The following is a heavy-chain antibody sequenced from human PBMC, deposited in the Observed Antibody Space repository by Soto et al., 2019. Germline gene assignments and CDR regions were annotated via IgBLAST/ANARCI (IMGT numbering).Heavy chain of an antibody. J-gene: IGHJ6*03. CDR1: GDSVRNQY. Sequence: QVQMQESGPGLVKPSETLSLTCTVSGDSVRNQYWSWIRRPPRRGLEWIRYIYRSGSTKYNPSLKSRLTISVDTSKNQFSLKLSSVTAADTAVYYCARTLDYGHMDVWGKGTTVTVSS. V-gene: IGHV4-4*09. CDR2: IYRSGST. CDR3: ARTLDYGHMDV. D-gene: IGHD3-16*01.